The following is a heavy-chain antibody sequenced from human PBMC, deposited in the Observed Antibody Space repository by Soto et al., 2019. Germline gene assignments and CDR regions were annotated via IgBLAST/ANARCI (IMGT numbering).Heavy chain of an antibody. J-gene: IGHJ4*02. V-gene: IGHV1-3*01. D-gene: IGHD7-27*01. CDR3: TRESAPWGFEH. CDR2: INAGNGYT. Sequence: QVQLVQSGSEVRKPGASVKISCEAPGNSFITSAIHWVRQAPGQRPEWLGWINAGNGYTKYSQTFQGRVTITRDTSASTVYMELSSLKYEDTGVYYCTRESAPWGFEHWGQGTRVTVSS. CDR1: GNSFITSA.